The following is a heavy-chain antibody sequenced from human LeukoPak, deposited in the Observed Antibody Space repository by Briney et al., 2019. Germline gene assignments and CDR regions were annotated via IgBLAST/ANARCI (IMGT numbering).Heavy chain of an antibody. D-gene: IGHD3-10*01. J-gene: IGHJ4*02. V-gene: IGHV4-31*03. CDR2: IYYSGST. Sequence: PSQTLSLTCTVSGGSISRGGYYWSWIRQHPGKGLEWIGYIYYSGSTYYNPSLKSRVTISVDTSKNQFSLKLSPVTAADTAVYYCARAPQGTMVRGVINRFDYWGQGTLVTVSS. CDR1: GGSISRGGYY. CDR3: ARAPQGTMVRGVINRFDY.